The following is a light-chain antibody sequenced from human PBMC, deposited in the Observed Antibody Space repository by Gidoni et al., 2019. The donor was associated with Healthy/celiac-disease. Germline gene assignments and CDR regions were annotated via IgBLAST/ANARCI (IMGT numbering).Light chain of an antibody. Sequence: IVWTQSPATLSLSPGERATLSCRTSQRVSSYLAWYQQKPGQAPRLLIYDASNRATGIPARFSGSGSGTDFTLTISSLEPEDFAVYYCQQRSNWPPYTFGQGTKLEIK. CDR1: QRVSSY. CDR3: QQRSNWPPYT. CDR2: DAS. V-gene: IGKV3-11*01. J-gene: IGKJ2*01.